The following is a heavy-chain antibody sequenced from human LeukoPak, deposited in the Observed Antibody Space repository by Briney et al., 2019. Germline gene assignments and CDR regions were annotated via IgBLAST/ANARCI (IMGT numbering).Heavy chain of an antibody. CDR3: ARQGTALYKSPQRYYYYYMDV. J-gene: IGHJ6*03. V-gene: IGHV1-69*05. CDR1: GGTFSSYA. CDR2: IIPIFGTA. D-gene: IGHD5-24*01. Sequence: SVKVSCKASGGTFSSYAISWVRQAPGQGLEWMGGIIPIFGTANYAQKFQGRVTITTDESTSTAYMELSSLRSEGTAVYYCARQGTALYKSPQRYYYYYMDVWGKGTTVTVSS.